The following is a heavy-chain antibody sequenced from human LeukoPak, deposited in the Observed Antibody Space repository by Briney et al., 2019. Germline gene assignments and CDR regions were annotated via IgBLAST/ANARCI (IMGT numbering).Heavy chain of an antibody. Sequence: SETLSLTCTVSGGSISSSSYYWGWIRQPPGKGLEWIGSTYYSGSTYYNPSLKSRVTISVDTSKNQFSLKLSSVTAADTAVYYCARLPYKPSPIWFGELLFSAGAFDIWGQGTMVTVSS. D-gene: IGHD3-10*01. CDR2: TYYSGST. J-gene: IGHJ3*02. CDR3: ARLPYKPSPIWFGELLFSAGAFDI. V-gene: IGHV4-39*01. CDR1: GGSISSSSYY.